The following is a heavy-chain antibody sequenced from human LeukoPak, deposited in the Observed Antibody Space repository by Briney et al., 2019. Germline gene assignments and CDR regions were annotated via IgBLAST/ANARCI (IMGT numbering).Heavy chain of an antibody. D-gene: IGHD3-10*01. CDR1: GFTFSSYS. J-gene: IGHJ6*02. V-gene: IGHV3-21*01. CDR3: ARDLWFGEFDSYYYYYGMDV. CDR2: ISSSSSYI. Sequence: PGGFLRLSCAASGFTFSSYSMNWVRQAPGKGLEWVSSISSSSSYIYYADSVKGRFTISRDNAKNSLYLQMNSLRAEDTAVYYCARDLWFGEFDSYYYYYGMDVWGQGTTVTVSS.